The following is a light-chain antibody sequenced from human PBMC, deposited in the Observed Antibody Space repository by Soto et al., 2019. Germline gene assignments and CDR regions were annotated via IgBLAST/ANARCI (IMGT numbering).Light chain of an antibody. CDR3: NSYTSTYTMV. CDR1: RSDVGGYNF. Sequence: QSALTQPASVSGSPGQSITISCTGTRSDVGGYNFVSWYHHHPGKVPKLLIYDVTHRPSGVSNRFSPSKSANTASLSISGLQSKSEADYYCNSYTSTYTMVFGGGTKLAVL. CDR2: DVT. V-gene: IGLV2-14*03. J-gene: IGLJ2*01.